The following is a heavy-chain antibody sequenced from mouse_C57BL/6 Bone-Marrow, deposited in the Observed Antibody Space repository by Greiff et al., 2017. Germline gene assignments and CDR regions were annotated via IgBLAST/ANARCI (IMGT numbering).Heavy chain of an antibody. D-gene: IGHD2-5*01. V-gene: IGHV1-4*01. J-gene: IGHJ1*01. Sequence: QVQLQQSGAELARPGASVKMSCKASGYTFTSYTMHWVNQRPGQGLEWIGNINPSGGYTKYNQKFKDKATLTADKSSSTAYMQLSSLTSDDSAVCYCARWGYSSVDDWGPGTTVTVSS. CDR2: INPSGGYT. CDR3: ARWGYSSVDD. CDR1: GYTFTSYT.